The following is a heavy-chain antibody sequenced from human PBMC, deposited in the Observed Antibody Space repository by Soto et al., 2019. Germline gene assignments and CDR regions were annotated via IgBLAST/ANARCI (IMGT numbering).Heavy chain of an antibody. CDR3: AKHVRDYDDDTFDI. Sequence: QVQLVESGGGVVQPGRSLRLSCAASGFTFSNYGMHWVRQAPGKGLEWVAVISYDGSKKYYAYSVKGRFTISRDNSKNPLFQQMSSLRAEDTAVYYCAKHVRDYDDDTFDIWGQGTMVTVSS. CDR1: GFTFSNYG. V-gene: IGHV3-30*18. CDR2: ISYDGSKK. J-gene: IGHJ3*02. D-gene: IGHD3-22*01.